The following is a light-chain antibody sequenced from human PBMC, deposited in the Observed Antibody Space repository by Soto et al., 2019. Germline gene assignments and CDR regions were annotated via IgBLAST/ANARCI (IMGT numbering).Light chain of an antibody. J-gene: IGKJ1*01. Sequence: VLPQSPCALSLLHAQCATLYCRASPSVSSYLVWYQQKPGQAPKRLIYGASSRATGIPARFSGSGSGTEFTLTIRSLQSEDFAVYYCQQYNNCPRTFGRGTKVDIK. CDR2: GAS. V-gene: IGKV3-15*01. CDR3: QQYNNCPRT. CDR1: PSVSSY.